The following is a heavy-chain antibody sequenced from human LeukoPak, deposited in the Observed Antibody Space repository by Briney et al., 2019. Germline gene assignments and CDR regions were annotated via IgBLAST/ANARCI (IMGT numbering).Heavy chain of an antibody. CDR1: GGTFSSYS. Sequence: WASVKVSCKASGGTFSSYSISWVRQAPGQGLEWMGGIIPIFDTADYAQKFQGRITITADESTSTAYMELSSLRSEDTAVFYCARISLGAIWGYYYGMGVWGQGTTVTVSS. V-gene: IGHV1-69*13. D-gene: IGHD1-26*01. J-gene: IGHJ6*02. CDR2: IIPIFDTA. CDR3: ARISLGAIWGYYYGMGV.